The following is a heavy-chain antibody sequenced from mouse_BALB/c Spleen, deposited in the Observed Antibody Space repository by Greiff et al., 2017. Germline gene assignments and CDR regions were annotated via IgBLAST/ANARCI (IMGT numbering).Heavy chain of an antibody. J-gene: IGHJ1*01. CDR1: GFTFSSYT. CDR3: TREGDYYGSSSHWYFDV. V-gene: IGHV5-6-4*01. CDR2: ISSGGSYT. D-gene: IGHD1-1*01. Sequence: DVQLVESGGGLVKPGGSLKLSCAASGFTFSSYTMSWVRQTPEKRLEWVATISSGGSYTYYPDSVKGRFTISRDNAKNTLYLQMSSLKSEDTAMYYCTREGDYYGSSSHWYFDVWGAGTTVTVSS.